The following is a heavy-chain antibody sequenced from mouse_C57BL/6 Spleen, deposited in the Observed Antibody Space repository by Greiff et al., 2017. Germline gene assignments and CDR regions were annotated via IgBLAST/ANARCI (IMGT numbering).Heavy chain of an antibody. Sequence: LVESGAELARPGASVKLSCKASGYTFTSYGISWVKQRTGQGLEWIGEIYPRSGNTYYNEKFKGKATLTADKSSSTAYMELRSLTSEDSAVYVCARRGNYDYDWYFEVWGTGTTVTVSS. D-gene: IGHD2-4*01. CDR2: IYPRSGNT. J-gene: IGHJ1*03. CDR3: ARRGNYDYDWYFEV. CDR1: GYTFTSYG. V-gene: IGHV1-81*01.